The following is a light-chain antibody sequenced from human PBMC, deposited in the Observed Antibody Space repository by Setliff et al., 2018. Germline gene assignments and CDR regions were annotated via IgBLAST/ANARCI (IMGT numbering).Light chain of an antibody. Sequence: LTQPASVSGSPGQSLTISCTGTSTDVGGYNYVSWYQQHPGKAPKLMIYDVIQRPSGVSNRFSGSKSGNTASLTISGLQAEDAADYYCCSFTTSSSDVFGSGTKVTVL. CDR3: CSFTTSSSDV. CDR1: STDVGGYNY. V-gene: IGLV2-14*03. CDR2: DVI. J-gene: IGLJ1*01.